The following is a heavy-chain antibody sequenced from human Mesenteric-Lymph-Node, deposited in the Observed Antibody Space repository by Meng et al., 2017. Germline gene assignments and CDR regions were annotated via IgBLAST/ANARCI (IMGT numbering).Heavy chain of an antibody. V-gene: IGHV3-30*01. CDR3: ARDKYYYGSGSSNFDY. CDR2: ISYDGSNK. J-gene: IGHJ4*02. CDR1: GFTFSSYA. D-gene: IGHD3-10*01. Sequence: GGSLRLSCAASGFTFSSYAMHWVRQAPGKGLEWVAVISYDGSNKYYADSVKGRFTISRDNSKNTLYLQMNSPRAEDTAVYYCARDKYYYGSGSSNFDYWGQGTLVTVSS.